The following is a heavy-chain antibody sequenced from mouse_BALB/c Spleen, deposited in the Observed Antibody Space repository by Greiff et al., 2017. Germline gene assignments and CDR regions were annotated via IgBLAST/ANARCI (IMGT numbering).Heavy chain of an antibody. J-gene: IGHJ2*01. CDR2: INPSTGYT. V-gene: IGHV1-7*01. CDR1: GYTFTSYW. D-gene: IGHD3-3*01. CDR3: ARCCTFDY. Sequence: QVHVKQSGAELAKPGASVKMSCKASGYTFTSYWMHWVKQRPGQGLEWIGYINPSTGYTEYNQKFKDKATLTADKSSSTAYMQLSSLTSEDSAVYYCARCCTFDYWGQGTTLTVSS.